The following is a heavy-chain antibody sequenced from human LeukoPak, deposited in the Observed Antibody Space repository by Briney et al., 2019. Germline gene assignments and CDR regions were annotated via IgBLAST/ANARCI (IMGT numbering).Heavy chain of an antibody. V-gene: IGHV1-18*01. J-gene: IGHJ4*02. D-gene: IGHD3-22*01. CDR2: ISAYNGNT. Sequence: ASVKVFCKASGYTFTSYGISWVRQAPGQGLEWMGWISAYNGNTNYAQKFQGRVTMTRDTSTSTVYMELSSLRSEDTAVYYCAREIGDSSGYYRFDYWGQGTLVTVSS. CDR3: AREIGDSSGYYRFDY. CDR1: GYTFTSYG.